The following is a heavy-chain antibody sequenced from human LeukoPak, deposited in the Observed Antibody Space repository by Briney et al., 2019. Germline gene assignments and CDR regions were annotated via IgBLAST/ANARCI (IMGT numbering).Heavy chain of an antibody. Sequence: GGSLRHSCEACGFTLSTYWVKGVREVRGEGVYWVANINPDGSGKRYVDSVKGRFTIARDNVDNALSLQMNSLRAEDTAVYYCASWGAGGNSWGQGTLVTVSS. D-gene: IGHD3-16*01. V-gene: IGHV3-7*01. CDR2: INPDGSGK. J-gene: IGHJ4*02. CDR3: ASWGAGGNS. CDR1: GFTLSTYW.